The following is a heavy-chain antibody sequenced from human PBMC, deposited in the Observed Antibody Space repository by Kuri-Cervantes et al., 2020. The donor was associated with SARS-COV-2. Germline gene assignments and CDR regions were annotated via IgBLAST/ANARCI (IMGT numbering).Heavy chain of an antibody. Sequence: ESLKISCTVSGGSISSYYWSWIRQPPGKGLGWIGYIYYSGSTNYNPSLKSRVTISVDTSKNQFSLKLSSVTAADTAVYYCARDGGSSWDFDYWGQGTLVTVSS. CDR1: GGSISSYY. CDR2: IYYSGST. J-gene: IGHJ4*02. CDR3: ARDGGSSWDFDY. V-gene: IGHV4-59*01. D-gene: IGHD6-13*01.